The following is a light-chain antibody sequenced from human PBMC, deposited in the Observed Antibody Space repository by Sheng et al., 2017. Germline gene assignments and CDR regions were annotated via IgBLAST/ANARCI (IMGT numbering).Light chain of an antibody. J-gene: IGLJ3*02. CDR1: SGSVSTSSY. V-gene: IGLV8-61*01. CDR2: STN. CDR3: VLYLGSGTWV. Sequence: QPVVTQEPSFSVSPGGTVTLTCGLSSGSVSTSSYPSWYQQTPGQAPRTLMYSTNTRSSGVPDRFSGSILGNKAALTVTGAQADDESDYYCVLYLGSGTWVFGGGTKLTVL.